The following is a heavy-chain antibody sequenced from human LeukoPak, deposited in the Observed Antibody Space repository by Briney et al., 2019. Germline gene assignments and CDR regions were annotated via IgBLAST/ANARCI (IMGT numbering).Heavy chain of an antibody. CDR3: AKVPRGAGTSGGY. CDR1: RFTFSNYA. Sequence: PGGSLRLSCAASRFTFSNYAMNWVRQAPGKGLEWVSAISGSGGSTYYVDSVKGRFTISRDNSKNTLHLQMNSLRAEDTAVYYCAKVPRGAGTSGGYWGQGTLVTVSS. D-gene: IGHD3-10*01. V-gene: IGHV3-23*01. J-gene: IGHJ4*02. CDR2: ISGSGGST.